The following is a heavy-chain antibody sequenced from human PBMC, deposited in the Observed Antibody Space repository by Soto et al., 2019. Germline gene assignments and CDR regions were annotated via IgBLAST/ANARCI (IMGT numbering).Heavy chain of an antibody. D-gene: IGHD3-10*02. J-gene: IGHJ4*02. CDR2: ISHSVSA. CDR3: ARGGMLPDY. Sequence: QLQLQESGSGLVKPSQTLSLTCAVSGGSISSGGYSWSWIRQPPGKVLEWIGYISHSVSAYFNPSLKSRVTISVARSKNQFSLKLSSVTAADTAVYYCARGGMLPDYWGQGTLVTVSS. CDR1: GGSISSGGYS. V-gene: IGHV4-30-2*01.